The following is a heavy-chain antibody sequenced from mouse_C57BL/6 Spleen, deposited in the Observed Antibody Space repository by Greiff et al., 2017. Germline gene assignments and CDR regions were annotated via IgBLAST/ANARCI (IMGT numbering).Heavy chain of an antibody. CDR3: TTYDYDVTY. D-gene: IGHD2-4*01. CDR1: GFNIKDDY. J-gene: IGHJ3*01. V-gene: IGHV14-4*01. Sequence: VQLQQSGAELVRPGASVKLSCTASGFNIKDDYMHWVKQRPEQGLEWIGWIDPENGDTEYASKFQGKATITADTSSHTAYLQLSSLTSEDTAVYYCTTYDYDVTYWGQGTLVTVSA. CDR2: IDPENGDT.